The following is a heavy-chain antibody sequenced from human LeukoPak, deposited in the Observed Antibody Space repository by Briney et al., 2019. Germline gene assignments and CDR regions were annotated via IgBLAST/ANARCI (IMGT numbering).Heavy chain of an antibody. CDR3: ARAGMATQSFDY. J-gene: IGHJ4*02. D-gene: IGHD5-24*01. CDR2: IYYSGST. Sequence: SSETLSLTCTVSGGSISSYYWSWIRQPPGKGLEWIGYIYYSGSTNYNPSLKSRVTISVDTSKNQFSLKLSSVTAADTAVYYRARAGMATQSFDYWGQGTQVTVSS. V-gene: IGHV4-59*01. CDR1: GGSISSYY.